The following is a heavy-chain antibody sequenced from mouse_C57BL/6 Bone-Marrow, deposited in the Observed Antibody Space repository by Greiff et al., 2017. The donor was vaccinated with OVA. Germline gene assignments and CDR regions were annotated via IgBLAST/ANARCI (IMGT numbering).Heavy chain of an antibody. CDR3: ARQAYYSNYDY. CDR2: ISSGGSYT. CDR1: GFTFSSYG. J-gene: IGHJ2*01. D-gene: IGHD2-5*01. Sequence: EVMLVESGGDLVKPGGSLKLSCAASGFTFSSYGMSWVRQTPDQRLEWVATISSGGSYTYYPDSVKGRFTLSRDNAKNTLYLQMSSLKSEDTAMYYCARQAYYSNYDYWGQGTTLTVSS. V-gene: IGHV5-6*01.